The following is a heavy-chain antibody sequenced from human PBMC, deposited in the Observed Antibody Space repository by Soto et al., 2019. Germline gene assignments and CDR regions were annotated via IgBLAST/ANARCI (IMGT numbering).Heavy chain of an antibody. CDR2: IYYSGST. J-gene: IGHJ4*02. D-gene: IGHD6-6*01. CDR1: GGSISSSSYY. V-gene: IGHV4-39*07. CDR3: ARGIYSTSSFFDS. Sequence: SETLSLTCTVSGGSISSSSYYWGWIRQPPGKGLEWIGSIYYSGSTYYNPSLKSRVTISVDTSKNQISLKLNSVTAADTAVYYCARGIYSTSSFFDSWGQGTLVTVSS.